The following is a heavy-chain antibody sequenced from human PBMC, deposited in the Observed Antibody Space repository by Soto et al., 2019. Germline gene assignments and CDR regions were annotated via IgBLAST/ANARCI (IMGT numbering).Heavy chain of an antibody. CDR2: IASSSSPI. J-gene: IGHJ3*01. D-gene: IGHD2-2*02. CDR3: VRGGRGYTRDDVFAF. CDR1: GFTFSSYS. V-gene: IGHV3-21*06. Sequence: EVQLVESGGGLVKPGGSLRLSCVDSGFTFSSYSMNWVRQAPGKGLEWVSSIASSSSPIFYADSLKGRFTSSSDNAKNSLYLQMNSLRVEATAVYYCVRGGRGYTRDDVFAFWGQGTMVTVSS.